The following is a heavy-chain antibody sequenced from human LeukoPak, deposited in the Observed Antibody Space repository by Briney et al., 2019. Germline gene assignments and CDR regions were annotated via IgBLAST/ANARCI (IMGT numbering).Heavy chain of an antibody. CDR1: GYTFTSYY. J-gene: IGHJ4*02. D-gene: IGHD3-9*01. CDR3: ARGPDRYFEPQALYFDY. CDR2: INPSGGST. Sequence: GASVKVSCKASGYTFTSYYMHWVRQAPGQGLEWMGIINPSGGSTSYAQKFQGRVTMTRDTSTSTVYMELSSLRSEDTAVYYCARGPDRYFEPQALYFDYWGQGTLVTVSS. V-gene: IGHV1-46*01.